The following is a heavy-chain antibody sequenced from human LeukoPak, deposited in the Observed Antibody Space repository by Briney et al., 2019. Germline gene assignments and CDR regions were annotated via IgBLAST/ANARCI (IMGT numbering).Heavy chain of an antibody. Sequence: MASETLSLTCTVSGGSISSSTYYWGWIRQPPGKGLEWIGSIYYSGSTYYNPSLKSRVTISVDTSKNQFSLKLSSVTAADTAVYYCASPYYYDSSGYLIWGQGTLVTVS. CDR2: IYYSGST. J-gene: IGHJ4*02. CDR3: ASPYYYDSSGYLI. CDR1: GGSISSSTYY. D-gene: IGHD3-22*01. V-gene: IGHV4-39*01.